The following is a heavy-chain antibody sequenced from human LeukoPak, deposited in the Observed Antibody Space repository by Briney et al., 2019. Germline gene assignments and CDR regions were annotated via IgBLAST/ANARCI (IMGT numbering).Heavy chain of an antibody. CDR1: GYTFTTYD. D-gene: IGHD3-9*01. CDR3: ARGLGDYNTDWFPVSGY. V-gene: IGHV1-8*01. J-gene: IGHJ4*02. Sequence: ASVKVSCKASGYTFTTYDMTWVRQATGQGLEWMGWMNPGSGDTAYAQKFQGRVTMTRDTSISTAYMELNSLGSEDTAIYYCARGLGDYNTDWFPVSGYWGQGTLVTVSS. CDR2: MNPGSGDT.